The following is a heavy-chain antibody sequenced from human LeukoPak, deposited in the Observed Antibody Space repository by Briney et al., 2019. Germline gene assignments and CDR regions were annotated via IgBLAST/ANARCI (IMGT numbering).Heavy chain of an antibody. Sequence: GGSLRLSCATSGFTFRNYALHWVRQAPGEGLEWVAVISVDGSKKYYADSVKGRFTISRDYSKNTLYLQMNSLRAEDTAVYFCSRDVGYGENSGDWYWGQGTLVTVSS. CDR2: ISVDGSKK. CDR1: GFTFRNYA. CDR3: SRDVGYGENSGDWY. V-gene: IGHV3-30*04. D-gene: IGHD4-23*01. J-gene: IGHJ4*02.